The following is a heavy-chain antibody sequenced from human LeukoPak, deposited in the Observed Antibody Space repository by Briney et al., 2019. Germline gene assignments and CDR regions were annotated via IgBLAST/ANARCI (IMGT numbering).Heavy chain of an antibody. CDR2: IKQDGSEK. Sequence: GGSLRLSCAASGFTFSSYWMSWVRQAPGKGLEWVANIKQDGSEKYYVDSVKGRFTISRDNAKNSLYLQMNSLRAEDTAVYYCAREGEDIVVVPAAPPYYFDYWGQGTLVTVSS. CDR1: GFTFSSYW. V-gene: IGHV3-7*01. J-gene: IGHJ4*02. D-gene: IGHD2-2*01. CDR3: AREGEDIVVVPAAPPYYFDY.